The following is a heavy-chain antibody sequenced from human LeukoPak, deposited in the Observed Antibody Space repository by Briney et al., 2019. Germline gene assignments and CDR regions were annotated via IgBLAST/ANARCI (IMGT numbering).Heavy chain of an antibody. D-gene: IGHD4-17*01. Sequence: ASVKVSCKASGYTFTIYDINWVRQAAGQGLEWMGWMNPDSGNTDFAQKFQGRVTMTRNTSISTAYMELSSLTSEDTTVYYCAVHLPGDYLDPWGQGTLVTVSS. CDR3: AVHLPGDYLDP. V-gene: IGHV1-8*01. J-gene: IGHJ5*02. CDR2: MNPDSGNT. CDR1: GYTFTIYD.